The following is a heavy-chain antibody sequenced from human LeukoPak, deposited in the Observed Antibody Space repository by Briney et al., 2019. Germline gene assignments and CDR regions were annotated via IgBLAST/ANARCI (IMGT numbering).Heavy chain of an antibody. J-gene: IGHJ6*02. CDR3: ARADPQTRVPEGMDV. CDR1: GGSISHYY. CDR2: IYYSGTT. Sequence: SETLSLTCTVSGGSISHYYWSWIRQPPGKGLEWIGYIYYSGTTNYNPSLKSRVTISVDTSKNQFSLKLNSVTAADTAVYYCARADPQTRVPEGMDVWGQGTTVTVSS. D-gene: IGHD4/OR15-4a*01. V-gene: IGHV4-59*01.